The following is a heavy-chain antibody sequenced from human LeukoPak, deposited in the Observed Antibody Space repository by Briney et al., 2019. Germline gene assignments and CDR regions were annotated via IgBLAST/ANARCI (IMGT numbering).Heavy chain of an antibody. CDR2: MSAGAGSI. CDR1: GFTFSSNA. CDR3: AKNAVPGHASFDY. J-gene: IGHJ4*02. D-gene: IGHD6-19*01. V-gene: IGHV3-23*01. Sequence: GGSLRLSCVVSGFTFSSNAMNWVRQAPGKGLQWVSAMSAGAGSIYYADSVTGRFIIFRDNSKNTLYLQMNSLRAEDTAVYYCAKNAVPGHASFDYWGQGSLVTVSS.